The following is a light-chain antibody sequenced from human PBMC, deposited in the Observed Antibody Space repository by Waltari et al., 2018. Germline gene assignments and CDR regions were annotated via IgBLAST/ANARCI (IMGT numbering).Light chain of an antibody. CDR3: QSYDTSVSVV. CDR2: GRN. Sequence: QSVLTQPPSVSGAPAQRSTISCTGSVSNIRAGSDVHWYQQRPRAAPKLLIYGRNSRTLWVPARFFGSTSGTSASLGITGLQAEDEADYYCQSYDTSVSVVFGGGTKLTVL. CDR1: VSNIRAGSD. J-gene: IGLJ3*02. V-gene: IGLV1-40*01.